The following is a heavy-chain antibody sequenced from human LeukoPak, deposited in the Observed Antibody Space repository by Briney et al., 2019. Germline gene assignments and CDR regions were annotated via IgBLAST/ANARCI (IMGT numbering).Heavy chain of an antibody. CDR2: IKPNDGDT. D-gene: IGHD5-24*01. Sequence: GASVKVSCKASGYTFSGYYVHWVRQAPGQGLEWMGRIKPNDGDTKYAQKFQGRVTMTRDTSISTAYMELSSLRSDDTAAYYCTRFEMTTAPFDYWGQGALVTVSS. CDR3: TRFEMTTAPFDY. V-gene: IGHV1-2*06. CDR1: GYTFSGYY. J-gene: IGHJ4*02.